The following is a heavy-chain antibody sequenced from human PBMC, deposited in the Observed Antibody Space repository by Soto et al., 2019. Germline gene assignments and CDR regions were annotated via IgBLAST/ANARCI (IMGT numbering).Heavy chain of an antibody. Sequence: QVHLVQSGDEVKKPGASVRVSCKGSGYDFTTYGITWVRQAPGQGLEWMAWISAHNGNTDYAQKLQGRVTVTRDTSTSAAYMVLRSLRSDDTAVYYCARGRYGDYWGQGALVTVSS. CDR3: ARGRYGDY. CDR1: GYDFTTYG. CDR2: ISAHNGNT. J-gene: IGHJ4*02. D-gene: IGHD1-1*01. V-gene: IGHV1-18*01.